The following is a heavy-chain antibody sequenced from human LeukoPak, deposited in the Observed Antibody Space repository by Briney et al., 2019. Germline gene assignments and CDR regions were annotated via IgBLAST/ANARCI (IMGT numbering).Heavy chain of an antibody. CDR3: ARTTSLTASGYDY. J-gene: IGHJ4*02. D-gene: IGHD4-17*01. V-gene: IGHV1-8*03. Sequence: ASVRVSCKASGYTLTSYHINWVRQASGQGLEWMGWMNPNNGDSGYAQNFQGRVTITTDTPINTAYMEQRILRSDDTAVYFCARTTSLTASGYDYWGQGTLVTVSS. CDR1: GYTLTSYH. CDR2: MNPNNGDS.